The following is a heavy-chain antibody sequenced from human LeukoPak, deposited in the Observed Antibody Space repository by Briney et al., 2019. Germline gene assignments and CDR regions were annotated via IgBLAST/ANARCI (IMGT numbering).Heavy chain of an antibody. V-gene: IGHV3-21*01. Sequence: GGSLRLSCAASGFTFSSYSMNWVRQAPGKGLEWVSSISSSSSYIYYADSVKGRFTISRDNAKNSLYLQMNSLRAEDTAVYYCARGLYYDFWSGYSDNWFDPWGQGTLVTISS. D-gene: IGHD3-3*01. CDR2: ISSSSSYI. CDR3: ARGLYYDFWSGYSDNWFDP. J-gene: IGHJ5*02. CDR1: GFTFSSYS.